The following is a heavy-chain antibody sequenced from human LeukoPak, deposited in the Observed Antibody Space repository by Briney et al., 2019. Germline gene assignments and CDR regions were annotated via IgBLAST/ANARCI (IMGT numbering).Heavy chain of an antibody. J-gene: IGHJ4*02. V-gene: IGHV1-46*01. CDR2: IRTSGGST. CDR3: VRDTKQWSLGDY. CDR1: GYSFTSYH. Sequence: ASVKVSCKASGYSFTSYHMHWVRQAPGQGLEWMGIIRTSGGSTNHAQKFQGTVTMTRDTSASTVYMELSSLRSEDTAVYYCVRDTKQWSLGDYWGQGTLVTVSS. D-gene: IGHD5-18*01.